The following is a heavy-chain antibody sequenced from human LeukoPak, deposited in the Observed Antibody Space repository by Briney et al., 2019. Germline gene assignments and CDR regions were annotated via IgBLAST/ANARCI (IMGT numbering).Heavy chain of an antibody. CDR2: IRYDGSNK. CDR1: GFTFSSYG. D-gene: IGHD3-10*01. J-gene: IGHJ4*02. Sequence: GGSLRLSCAASGFTFSSYGMHWVRQAPGKGLEWVAFIRYDGSNKYYADSVKGRFTISRDNSKNTLYLQMNSLRAEHTAVYYCAKALRTYYYGSGSYSPASASPLFDYWGQGTLVTVSS. V-gene: IGHV3-30*02. CDR3: AKALRTYYYGSGSYSPASASPLFDY.